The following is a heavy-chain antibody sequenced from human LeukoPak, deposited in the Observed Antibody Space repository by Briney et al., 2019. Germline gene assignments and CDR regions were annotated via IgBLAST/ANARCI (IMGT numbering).Heavy chain of an antibody. V-gene: IGHV1-8*01. CDR3: ARLAGNCGGDCYRLVY. Sequence: ASVKVSCKASGYTFTTYDINWVRQATGQGLEWMAWMNPNSGNTGYAQKFQGRVTMTRNTSISTAYMELSSLRSEDTAVYYCARLAGNCGGDCYRLVYWGQGTLVTVAS. CDR2: MNPNSGNT. CDR1: GYTFTTYD. D-gene: IGHD2-21*01. J-gene: IGHJ4*02.